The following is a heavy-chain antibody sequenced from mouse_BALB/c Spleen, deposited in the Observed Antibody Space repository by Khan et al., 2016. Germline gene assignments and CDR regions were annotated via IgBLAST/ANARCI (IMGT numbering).Heavy chain of an antibody. CDR1: GYTFTSYW. CDR3: ARWLYYFDY. V-gene: IGHV1-7*01. D-gene: IGHD2-2*01. Sequence: QVQLKESGAELAKPGASVKMSCKASGYTFTSYWMYWVKQRPGQGLAWIGYINPSTGYTEYNQKFKDKATLTADKSSSTAYMQLSSLTSEDSAVYYCARWLYYFDYWGQGTTLTVSS. CDR2: INPSTGYT. J-gene: IGHJ2*01.